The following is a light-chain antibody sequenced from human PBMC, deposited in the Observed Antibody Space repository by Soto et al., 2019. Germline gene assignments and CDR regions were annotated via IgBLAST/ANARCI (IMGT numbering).Light chain of an antibody. V-gene: IGKV1-9*01. CDR3: QQLNS. J-gene: IGKJ4*01. Sequence: DIQLTQSPSFLSASVGDRVTITCRASQGISSYLAWYQQKPGKAPKLLIYAASTLQSGVPSRFSGSGSGTEFTLKISRLQPEDFATYYCQQLNSFGGGTKVEIK. CDR2: AAS. CDR1: QGISSY.